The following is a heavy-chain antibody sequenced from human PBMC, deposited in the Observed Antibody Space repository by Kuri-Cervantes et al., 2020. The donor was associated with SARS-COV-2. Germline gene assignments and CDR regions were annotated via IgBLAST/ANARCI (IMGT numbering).Heavy chain of an antibody. CDR2: ISGSGGST. D-gene: IGHD2-2*01. CDR1: GFTFRSYA. CDR3: AKPPHCSSTSCYGGYYMDV. V-gene: IGHV3-23*01. Sequence: LSLTCAASGFTFRSYAMSWVRQAPGKGLEWVSAISGSGGSTYYADSVKGRFTISRDNSKNTLYLQMNSLRAEDTAVYYCAKPPHCSSTSCYGGYYMDVWGKGTTVTVSS. J-gene: IGHJ6*03.